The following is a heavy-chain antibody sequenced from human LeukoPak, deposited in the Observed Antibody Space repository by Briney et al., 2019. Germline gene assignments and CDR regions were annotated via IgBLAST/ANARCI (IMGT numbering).Heavy chain of an antibody. CDR3: AIDQNNLFEH. V-gene: IGHV3-7*05. J-gene: IGHJ4*02. D-gene: IGHD2/OR15-2a*01. Sequence: GGSLRLSCAASVFTFSSFWMSWVRQAPGKGLEWVATIKYDGSERYYVDSVKGRLTISRDNAKNSLYLQMNSLRAEDTAVYYCAIDQNNLFEHWGQGTAVTVSS. CDR1: VFTFSSFW. CDR2: IKYDGSER.